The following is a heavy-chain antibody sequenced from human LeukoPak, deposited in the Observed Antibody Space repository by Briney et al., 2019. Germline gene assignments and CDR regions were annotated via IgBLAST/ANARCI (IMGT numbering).Heavy chain of an antibody. CDR2: ISWNSGSL. J-gene: IGHJ3*02. V-gene: IGHV3-9*01. Sequence: PGRSLRLSCAASGFTFDDYAMHWVRQAPGKGLEWVSGISWNSGSLGYADSVKGRFTISRDNAKNSLYLQMNSLRAEDTALYYCAKVYNWNDMGAFDIWGQGTMVTVSS. CDR3: AKVYNWNDMGAFDI. D-gene: IGHD1-1*01. CDR1: GFTFDDYA.